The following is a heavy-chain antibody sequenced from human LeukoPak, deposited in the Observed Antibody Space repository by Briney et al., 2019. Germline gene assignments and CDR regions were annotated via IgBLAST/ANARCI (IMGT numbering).Heavy chain of an antibody. V-gene: IGHV4-4*07. CDR3: ARGPSIQLWSDPYYYYGMDV. CDR2: IYTSGST. J-gene: IGHJ6*02. CDR1: GGSISSYY. D-gene: IGHD5-18*01. Sequence: SETLSLTCTVSGGSISSYYWSWIRQPAGKGLEWIGRIYTSGSTNYNPSLKSRVTMSVDTSKNQFSLKLSSVTAADTAVYYRARGPSIQLWSDPYYYYGMDVWGQGTTVTVSS.